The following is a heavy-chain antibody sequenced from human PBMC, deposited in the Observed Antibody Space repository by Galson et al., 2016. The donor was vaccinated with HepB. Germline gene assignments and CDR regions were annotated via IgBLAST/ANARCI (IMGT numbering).Heavy chain of an antibody. CDR3: TTEYWYYMDV. V-gene: IGHV3-15*01. J-gene: IGHJ6*03. D-gene: IGHD2-8*02. CDR1: GFPFNNAW. CDR2: IKSKDNGAAT. Sequence: SLRLSCAASGFPFNNAWLNWVRQAPGKGLEWVGLIKSKDNGAATSTYAAPVEGRFSISRDDSKNTLYLQVHSLKNEDTAVYYCTTEYWYYMDVWGKGTTVTVSS.